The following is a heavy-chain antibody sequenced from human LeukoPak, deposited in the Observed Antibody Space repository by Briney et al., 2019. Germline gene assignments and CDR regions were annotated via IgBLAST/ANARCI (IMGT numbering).Heavy chain of an antibody. CDR2: ISTTGTTI. V-gene: IGHV3-48*03. CDR3: ARGETRV. CDR1: GFPFSSYW. J-gene: IGHJ4*02. Sequence: PGGSLRLSCVASGFPFSSYWMTWVRQAPGKGLEWVSYISTTGTTIYYADSVRGRFTISRDNAENSLYLQMDSLRVEDTAVYYCARGETRVWGQGTLVTVSS.